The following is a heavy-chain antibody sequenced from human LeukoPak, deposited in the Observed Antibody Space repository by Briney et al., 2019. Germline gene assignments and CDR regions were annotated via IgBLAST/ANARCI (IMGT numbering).Heavy chain of an antibody. J-gene: IGHJ6*04. D-gene: IGHD3-10*02. Sequence: GGSLRLSCAASGFNFSTYSMNWVRQAPGKGLEWVSSISSSSRYIYYADSVKGRFTISRDNAKNSLYLQMNSLRGEDTAVYYCAELGITMIGGVWGKGTTVTISS. V-gene: IGHV3-21*01. CDR1: GFNFSTYS. CDR3: AELGITMIGGV. CDR2: ISSSSRYI.